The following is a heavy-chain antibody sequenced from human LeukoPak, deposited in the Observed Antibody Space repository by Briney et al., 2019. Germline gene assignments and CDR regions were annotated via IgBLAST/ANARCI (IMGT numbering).Heavy chain of an antibody. CDR1: GDSITAHY. Sequence: SETLSLTCTVSGDSITAHYWSWIRRPPGKGRGYIGDVYYTGTTNYNPSLKSRVTMSVDTSKNQFSLRLTSVTAADTAVYYCAKFGTYPVHVSYSYYYMDVWGKGTTVTVSS. CDR2: VYYTGTT. CDR3: AKFGTYPVHVSYSYYYMDV. D-gene: IGHD1-26*01. V-gene: IGHV4-59*11. J-gene: IGHJ6*03.